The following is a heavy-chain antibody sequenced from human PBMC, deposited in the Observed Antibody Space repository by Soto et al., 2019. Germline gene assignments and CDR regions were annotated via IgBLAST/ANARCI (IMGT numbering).Heavy chain of an antibody. CDR3: AHRRDNNILDY. J-gene: IGHJ4*02. D-gene: IGHD2-21*01. V-gene: IGHV2-5*02. CDR1: AFSLTTSGLG. Sequence: QITLKESGPTVVKPTQTLTLTCTLSAFSLTTSGLGVGWIRPPPGKALEWLALIYWDDDKRYSPSLKSRLTITKDTSKNQVVLTLTNVDPVDTATYYWAHRRDNNILDYWGQGTLVTVAS. CDR2: IYWDDDK.